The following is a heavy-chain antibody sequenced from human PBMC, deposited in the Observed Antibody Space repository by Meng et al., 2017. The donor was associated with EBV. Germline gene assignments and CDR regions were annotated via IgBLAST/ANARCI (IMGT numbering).Heavy chain of an antibody. CDR2: FLPRLGAP. J-gene: IGHJ4*02. CDR3: ASESGRGYTPDY. Sequence: QLRLVQPAAEVKKPGSSVKVSCKTSGGPFRYYAISWVRQAPGQGLEWLGGFLPRLGAPNYAQKFHGRVKITADESTSTHYMDLSSLRSEDTAIYYCASESGRGYTPDYWGQGTLVTVSS. CDR1: GGPFRYYA. D-gene: IGHD3-10*01. V-gene: IGHV1-69*01.